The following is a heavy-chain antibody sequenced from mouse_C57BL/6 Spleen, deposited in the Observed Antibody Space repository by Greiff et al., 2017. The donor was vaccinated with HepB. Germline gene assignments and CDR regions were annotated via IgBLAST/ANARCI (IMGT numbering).Heavy chain of an antibody. J-gene: IGHJ3*01. V-gene: IGHV1-26*01. CDR2: INPNNGGT. CDR1: GYTFTDYY. D-gene: IGHD1-1*01. CDR3: ARDYGSSRAWFAY. Sequence: EVQLQQSGPELVKPGASVKISCKASGYTFTDYYMNWVKQSHGKSLEWIGDINPNNGGTSYNQKFKGKATLTVDKSSSTAYMERRSLTSEDSAVYYCARDYGSSRAWFAYWGQGTLVTVSA.